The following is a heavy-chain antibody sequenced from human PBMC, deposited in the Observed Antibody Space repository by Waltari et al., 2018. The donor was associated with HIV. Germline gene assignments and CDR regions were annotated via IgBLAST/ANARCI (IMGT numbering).Heavy chain of an antibody. V-gene: IGHV3-74*01. J-gene: IGHJ4*02. Sequence: EVLLVESGGGLVQPGGSLRLSCAASGLTFSTYWMHWVRHAPGKGLVWVPCIDEYGGIKNYADSVEGRFTISRDNAKNTLDLQMNNLRAEDTATYYCARDLSGYSDYWGQGTLVTVSS. D-gene: IGHD3-3*01. CDR1: GLTFSTYW. CDR2: IDEYGGIK. CDR3: ARDLSGYSDY.